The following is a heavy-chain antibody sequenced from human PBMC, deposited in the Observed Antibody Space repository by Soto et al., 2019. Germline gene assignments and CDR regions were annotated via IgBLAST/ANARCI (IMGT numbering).Heavy chain of an antibody. D-gene: IGHD5-12*01. CDR2: IFHSGTT. J-gene: IGHJ5*02. V-gene: IGHV4-38-2*02. CDR1: GYSISSGYY. CDR3: AREGYGERKSWFDP. Sequence: SETLSLTCAVSGYSISSGYYWGWIRQPPGKGLEWLGSIFHSGTTYDNPSLKSRVTISVDTSKNQFSLKLSSVTAADTAVYYCAREGYGERKSWFDPWGQGTLVTVSS.